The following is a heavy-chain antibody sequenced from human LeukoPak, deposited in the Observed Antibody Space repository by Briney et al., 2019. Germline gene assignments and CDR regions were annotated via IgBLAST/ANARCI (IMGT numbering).Heavy chain of an antibody. V-gene: IGHV3-23*01. CDR1: GITLSNYG. CDR2: ISGSGGGT. CDR3: AKRGVVIRVFLVGFHKEAYYFDS. J-gene: IGHJ4*02. D-gene: IGHD3-10*01. Sequence: GGSLRLSCAVSGITLSNYGMSWVRQAPGKGLEWVAGISGSGGGTNYADSVKGRFTISRDNARNTLYLQMNSLRVEDTAAYFCAKRGVVIRVFLVGFHKEAYYFDSWGQGVLVTVSS.